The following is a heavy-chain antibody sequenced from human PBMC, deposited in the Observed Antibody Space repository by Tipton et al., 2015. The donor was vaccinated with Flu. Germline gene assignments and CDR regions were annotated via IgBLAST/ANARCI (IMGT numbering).Heavy chain of an antibody. V-gene: IGHV5-51*03. Sequence: QLVQSGAEVKKPGEPLKISCKGSGYSFSDYWIAWVRQLPGKGLEWMGIIYPGDSDTRYRPSFQGQVTFSADTSTSTAYLQWTSLKAADTATYFCARKAGGYDKWGQGTPVSVSS. CDR1: GYSFSDYW. D-gene: IGHD5-12*01. CDR2: IYPGDSDT. CDR3: ARKAGGYDK. J-gene: IGHJ4*02.